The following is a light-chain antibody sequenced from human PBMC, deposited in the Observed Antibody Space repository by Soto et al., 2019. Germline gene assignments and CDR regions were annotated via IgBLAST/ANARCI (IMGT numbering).Light chain of an antibody. V-gene: IGKV3-20*01. CDR2: GAS. CDR3: QQYGSSPPWT. Sequence: EIVLTQYPGTLSLSPGERATLSCRAGQSVSRSYLAWYQQKPGQAPRLLIYGASSRATGIADRFSGSGSGTDLTLTISRLEPEEFAVYYCQQYGSSPPWTFGQGTKVEIK. CDR1: QSVSRSY. J-gene: IGKJ1*01.